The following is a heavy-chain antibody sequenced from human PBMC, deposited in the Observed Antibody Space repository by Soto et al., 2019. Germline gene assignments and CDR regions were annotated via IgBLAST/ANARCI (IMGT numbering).Heavy chain of an antibody. CDR1: VAPITANY. CDR2: LDHQGYS. D-gene: IGHD3-9*01. CDR3: ARVPVTGYFDWLAP. V-gene: IGHV4-59*01. Sequence: PSKTLSVTWSVSVAPITANYWTWIRQPPGKGLEWIGYLDHQGYSNYSPSLRSRVSMSIDTSKNQLSLKVHSVTAEDTAVYYCARVPVTGYFDWLAPWGQGTLVTVPQ. J-gene: IGHJ5*02.